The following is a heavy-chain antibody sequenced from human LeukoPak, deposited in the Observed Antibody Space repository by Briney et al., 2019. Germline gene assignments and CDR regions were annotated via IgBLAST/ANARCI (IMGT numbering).Heavy chain of an antibody. Sequence: SQTLSLTCAISGDSVSSNGASWDWNRQSPWRGLESLRTTYYRSQQWHSDYAASVKGRIALTPDTSKNQFSLQLNSMTPEDTAVYYCGRDGSAARGYSYGGTLDFDLWGRGTLVTVSS. CDR1: GDSVSSNGAS. CDR2: TYYRSQQWHS. V-gene: IGHV6-1*01. D-gene: IGHD5-18*01. J-gene: IGHJ2*01. CDR3: GRDGSAARGYSYGGTLDFDL.